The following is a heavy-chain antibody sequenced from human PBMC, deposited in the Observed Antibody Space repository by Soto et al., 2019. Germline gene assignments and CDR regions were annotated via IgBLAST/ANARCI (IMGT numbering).Heavy chain of an antibody. CDR3: AREGEPYSRGCRKCGAYDF. Sequence: GGSVILSCAAPGFSCGWYGMRWVGQGPGKGLEWVANIKQDGSETHYVQSVKGRFTISRDNAKNSLYLQLDSPRAEDTAVYYCAREGEPYSRGCRKCGAYDFWGQGP. V-gene: IGHV3-7*01. CDR1: GFSCGWYG. J-gene: IGHJ4*02. D-gene: IGHD6-13*01. CDR2: IKQDGSET.